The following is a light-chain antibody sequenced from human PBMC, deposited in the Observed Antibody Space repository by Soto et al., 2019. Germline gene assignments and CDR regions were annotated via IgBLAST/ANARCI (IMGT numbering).Light chain of an antibody. CDR1: QSISSW. CDR2: DAS. V-gene: IGKV1-5*01. J-gene: IGKJ5*01. CDR3: QQYNSPIT. Sequence: DIQMTQSPSTLSASVGDRVTITCRASQSISSWLAWYQQKPGKAPKLLIYDASSLESGVPSRFSGSGSGTEFTLTISSLQPDDFATYYCQQYNSPITFGQGTRLEI.